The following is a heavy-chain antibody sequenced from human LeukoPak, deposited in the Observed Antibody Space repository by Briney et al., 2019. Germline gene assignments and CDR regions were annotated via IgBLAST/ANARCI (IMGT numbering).Heavy chain of an antibody. CDR3: ARLVAARMAFDI. J-gene: IGHJ3*02. CDR1: GGSISSSNW. CDR2: IYYSGST. Sequence: PSGTLSLTCAVSGGSISSSNWWSWVRQPPGKGLEWIGSIYYSGSTYYNPSLKSRVTISVDTSKNQFSLKLSSVTAADTAVYYCARLVAARMAFDIWGQGTMVTVSS. V-gene: IGHV4-4*02. D-gene: IGHD6-6*01.